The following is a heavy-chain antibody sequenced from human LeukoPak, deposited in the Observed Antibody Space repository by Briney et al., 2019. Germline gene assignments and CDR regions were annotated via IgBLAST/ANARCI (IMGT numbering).Heavy chain of an antibody. CDR3: ARRGSSSSDVSY. V-gene: IGHV4-39*01. CDR2: IYYSGST. D-gene: IGHD6-6*01. CDR1: GGSISPYY. Sequence: SETLSLTCTVSGGSISPYYWGWIRQPPGKGLEWIGSIYYSGSTYYNPSLKSRVTISVDTSKNQFSLKLSSVTAADTAVYYCARRGSSSSDVSYWGQGTLITVSS. J-gene: IGHJ4*02.